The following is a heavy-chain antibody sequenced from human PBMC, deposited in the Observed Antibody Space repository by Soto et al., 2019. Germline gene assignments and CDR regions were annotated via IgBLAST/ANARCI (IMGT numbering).Heavy chain of an antibody. V-gene: IGHV4-4*02. J-gene: IGHJ4*02. Sequence: SETLSITCAVCGGSINSSNWWSCVRQPAEKRLEWLGEIYHNGSTNYNPSQKGRRITSIETCKNQFSGRLTSVPAAASAVYFCARDPYPXXXXXXXXGQGTLV. CDR1: GGSINSSNW. CDR3: ARDPYPXXXXXXX. CDR2: IYHNGST.